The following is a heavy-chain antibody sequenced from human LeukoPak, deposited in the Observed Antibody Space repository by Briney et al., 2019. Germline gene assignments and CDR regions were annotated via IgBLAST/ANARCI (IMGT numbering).Heavy chain of an antibody. CDR3: ARADDYDFWSGLGAFDI. CDR2: IIPIFGVP. Sequence: GASVKVSCKASGGSFNNYAISWVRQAPGQGLEWMGGIIPIFGVPNYAQNFQSRVTITADESTSTAYMELSSLRSDDTAVFYCARADDYDFWSGLGAFDIWGQGTMVTVSS. D-gene: IGHD3-3*01. V-gene: IGHV1-69*13. J-gene: IGHJ3*02. CDR1: GGSFNNYA.